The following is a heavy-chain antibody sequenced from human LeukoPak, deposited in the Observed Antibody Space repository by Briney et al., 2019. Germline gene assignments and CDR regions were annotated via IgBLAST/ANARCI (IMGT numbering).Heavy chain of an antibody. CDR2: ISSTSRSYI. J-gene: IGHJ4*02. V-gene: IGHV3-21*01. Sequence: GGSLRLSCAASGFTFSSYNMNWVRQAPGKGLEWVSSISSTSRSYIYYADSVKGRFTISRDNAKNSLYLQMNSLRAEDTAVYYCARDLVPGYFDYWGQGTLVTVSS. CDR3: ARDLVPGYFDY. D-gene: IGHD6-13*01. CDR1: GFTFSSYN.